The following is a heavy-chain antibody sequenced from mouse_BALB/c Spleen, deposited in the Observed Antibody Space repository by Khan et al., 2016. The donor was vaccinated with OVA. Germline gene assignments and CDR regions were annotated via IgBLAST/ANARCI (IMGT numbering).Heavy chain of an antibody. CDR3: ARRCSDYGRGTLFAY. D-gene: IGHD2-4*01. Sequence: QVQLKESGPGLVAPSQSLSITCTVSDFSLDKYSIHWIRQSPGKGLEWLGVIWSAGSTDYNAAFLSRLTITKDNSRSQVFFQVHSLQPNDTAIYYCARRCSDYGRGTLFAYWGQGTLVTVSA. CDR1: DFSLDKYS. CDR2: IWSAGST. V-gene: IGHV2-2*02. J-gene: IGHJ3*01.